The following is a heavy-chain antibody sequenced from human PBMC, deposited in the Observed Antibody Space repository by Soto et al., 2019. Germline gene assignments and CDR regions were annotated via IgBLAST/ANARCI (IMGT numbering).Heavy chain of an antibody. J-gene: IGHJ4*02. Sequence: EVQLVESGGGLVQPGGSLRLSCVVSGVTFSTYRMHWVRQAPGKGLVWVSHIKSDGTVTHYTDSVRGRFIISRDNAKNTLFLQMNSLRAEDTAVYYCARDNYDVWSGYYLDYWGQGTLVTVSS. D-gene: IGHD3-3*01. CDR3: ARDNYDVWSGYYLDY. V-gene: IGHV3-74*01. CDR2: IKSDGTVT. CDR1: GVTFSTYR.